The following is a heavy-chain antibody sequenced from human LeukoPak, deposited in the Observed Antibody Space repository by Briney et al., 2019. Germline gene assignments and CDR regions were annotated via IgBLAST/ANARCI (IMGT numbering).Heavy chain of an antibody. V-gene: IGHV1-8*03. CDR1: GYTFTSYD. D-gene: IGHD5-18*01. J-gene: IGHJ4*02. CDR3: ARVGIQLWLLYFDY. Sequence: ASVKVSCKASGYTFTSYDINWVRQATGQGLEWMGWMNPNSGNTGYAQKFQGRVTITADESTSTAYMELSSLRSEDTAVYYCARVGIQLWLLYFDYWGQGTLVTVSS. CDR2: MNPNSGNT.